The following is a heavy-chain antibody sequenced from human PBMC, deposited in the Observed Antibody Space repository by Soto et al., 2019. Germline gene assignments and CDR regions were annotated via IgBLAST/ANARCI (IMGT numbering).Heavy chain of an antibody. CDR3: ARDDQETLKTTATGLDV. Sequence: SETLSLTCTVSGGSISSGGYYWSWIRQHPGKGLEWIGYIYYSGSTYYNPSLKSRVTISVDTSKNQFSLKLSSVTAADTAVYYCARDDQETLKTTATGLDVWGKGTTVTVSS. CDR1: GGSISSGGYY. D-gene: IGHD4-4*01. J-gene: IGHJ6*04. CDR2: IYYSGST. V-gene: IGHV4-31*03.